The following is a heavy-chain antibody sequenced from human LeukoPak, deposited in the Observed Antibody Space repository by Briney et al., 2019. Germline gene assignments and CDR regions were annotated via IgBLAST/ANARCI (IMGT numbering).Heavy chain of an antibody. Sequence: SETLSLTCTVSGGSISSSNYYWDWIRQPPGKGLEWIGSIYYSGNTYYNPSLKSRVTISVDRSKNQFSLKLSSVTAADTAVYYCARGPITTLIFYSNSHLSYYMDVWGKGTTVTVSS. J-gene: IGHJ6*03. CDR3: ARGPITTLIFYSNSHLSYYMDV. D-gene: IGHD4-11*01. CDR2: IYYSGNT. CDR1: GGSISSSNYY. V-gene: IGHV4-39*07.